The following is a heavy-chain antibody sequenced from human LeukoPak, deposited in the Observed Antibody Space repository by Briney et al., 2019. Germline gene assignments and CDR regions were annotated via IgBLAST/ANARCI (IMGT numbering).Heavy chain of an antibody. CDR2: IYHSGNT. CDR3: ARGPYSYDSSGAFDI. Sequence: TSETLSLTCRVSDYYINNGYYWGWIRQPPGKGLEWIGSIYHSGNTYYNPSLKSRVTISVDTPKNQFSLKLSSVTAADTAVYFCARGPYSYDSSGAFDIWGQGTMVTVSS. V-gene: IGHV4-38-2*02. CDR1: DYYINNGYY. J-gene: IGHJ3*02. D-gene: IGHD3-22*01.